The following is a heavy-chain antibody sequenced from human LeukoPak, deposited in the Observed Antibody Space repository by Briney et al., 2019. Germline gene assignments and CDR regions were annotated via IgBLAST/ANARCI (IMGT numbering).Heavy chain of an antibody. CDR2: IYSGGNT. CDR1: GFTFSSFA. CDR3: AKDLWGISGRYFDWLLDY. V-gene: IGHV3-23*01. D-gene: IGHD3-9*01. Sequence: QPGGFLRLSCAASGFTFSSFAMSWVRQAPGKGLEWVSAIYSGGNTYYADSVKGRFTISRDNSKNTLYLQMNSLRAEDTAVYYCAKDLWGISGRYFDWLLDYWGQGTLVTVSS. J-gene: IGHJ4*02.